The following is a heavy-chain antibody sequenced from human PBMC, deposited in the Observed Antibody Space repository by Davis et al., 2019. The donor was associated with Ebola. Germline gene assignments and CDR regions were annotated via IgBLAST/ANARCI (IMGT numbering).Heavy chain of an antibody. D-gene: IGHD1-26*01. V-gene: IGHV4-4*07. Sequence: GSLRLSCTVSGDSISGYYWSWIRQPAGKGLEWIGRMFTTGKTTYNPSLKSRVTMSVDTSKKQFSLNLRSVTAADTALYYCVREAGVGATYYYYMDVWGKGTAVTVSS. J-gene: IGHJ6*03. CDR1: GDSISGYY. CDR3: VREAGVGATYYYYMDV. CDR2: MFTTGKT.